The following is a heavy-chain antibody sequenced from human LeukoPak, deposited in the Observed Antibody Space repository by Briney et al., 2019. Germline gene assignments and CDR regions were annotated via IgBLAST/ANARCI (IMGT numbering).Heavy chain of an antibody. Sequence: GASVKVSCKASGYTFTSYDINWVRQATGQGLEWMGWMNANSGNTGYAQKFQGRVTMTRNTSISTAYMELSSLRSEDTAVYYCAKYYYYDSSAITDWGQGTLVTVSS. CDR1: GYTFTSYD. V-gene: IGHV1-8*01. D-gene: IGHD3-22*01. J-gene: IGHJ4*02. CDR2: MNANSGNT. CDR3: AKYYYYDSSAITD.